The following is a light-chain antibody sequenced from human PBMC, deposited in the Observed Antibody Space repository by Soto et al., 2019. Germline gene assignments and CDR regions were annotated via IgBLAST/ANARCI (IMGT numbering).Light chain of an antibody. CDR3: QQRSNWPPYT. Sequence: EIVLTQSPATLSLSPGEIATLSCRASQSVSSYLAWYQQKPGQAPRLPIYDASNRATGIPARFSGSGSGTDFTLTISSLEPEDFAVYYCQQRSNWPPYTFGQGTKLEIK. CDR2: DAS. CDR1: QSVSSY. J-gene: IGKJ2*01. V-gene: IGKV3-11*01.